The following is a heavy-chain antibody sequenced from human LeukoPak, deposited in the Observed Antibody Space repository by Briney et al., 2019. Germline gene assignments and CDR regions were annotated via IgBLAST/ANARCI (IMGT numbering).Heavy chain of an antibody. D-gene: IGHD3-22*01. CDR1: GFTFSSYS. Sequence: GGSLRLSCAASGFTFSSYSMNWVRQTPGKGLEWVSFISTSSSYIHYADSVKGRFTISRDNARNSLYLQMISLRAEDTAVYYCARANYYDSSGYPNWFDPWGQGTLVTVSS. CDR2: ISTSSSYI. CDR3: ARANYYDSSGYPNWFDP. V-gene: IGHV3-21*01. J-gene: IGHJ5*02.